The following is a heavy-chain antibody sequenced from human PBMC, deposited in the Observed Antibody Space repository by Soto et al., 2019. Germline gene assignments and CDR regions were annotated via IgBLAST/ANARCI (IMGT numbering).Heavy chain of an antibody. V-gene: IGHV3-33*01. CDR3: ARGVVTGIVGIFGSPLDI. J-gene: IGHJ3*02. D-gene: IGHD1-1*01. Sequence: GGSLRLSCAASGFTFNNYGMHWVRQAPGKGLEWVAVIWNDGNGYSYADSVKGRFTISRDNSKNTVYLQMKSLRGDDTAVYYCARGVVTGIVGIFGSPLDIWGKGTVVTVSS. CDR1: GFTFNNYG. CDR2: IWNDGNGY.